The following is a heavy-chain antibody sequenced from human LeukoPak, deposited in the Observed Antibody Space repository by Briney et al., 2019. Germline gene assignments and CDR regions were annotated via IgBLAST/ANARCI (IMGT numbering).Heavy chain of an antibody. D-gene: IGHD2-15*01. CDR2: INTNTGNP. CDR1: GYTFTSYA. CDR3: ARDLTDLGYCSGGSCYFEFNY. Sequence: ASVKVSCKASGYTFTSYAMNWVRQAPGQGLEWKGWINTNTGNPTYAQGFTGRFVFSLDTSVSTAYLQISSLKAEDTAVYYCARDLTDLGYCSGGSCYFEFNYWGQGTLVTVSS. V-gene: IGHV7-4-1*02. J-gene: IGHJ4*02.